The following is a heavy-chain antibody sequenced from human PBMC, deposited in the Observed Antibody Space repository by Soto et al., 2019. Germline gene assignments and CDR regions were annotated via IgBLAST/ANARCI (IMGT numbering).Heavy chain of an antibody. CDR1: GFTFSSYG. Sequence: GGSLRLSCAASGFTFSSYGMHWVRQAPGKGLEWVAVISYDGSNKYYADSVKGRFTISRDNSKNTLYLKMNSLRAEDTAVYYCAKESGSYYRTHYFDYWGQGTLVTVSS. D-gene: IGHD1-26*01. V-gene: IGHV3-30*18. CDR2: ISYDGSNK. CDR3: AKESGSYYRTHYFDY. J-gene: IGHJ4*02.